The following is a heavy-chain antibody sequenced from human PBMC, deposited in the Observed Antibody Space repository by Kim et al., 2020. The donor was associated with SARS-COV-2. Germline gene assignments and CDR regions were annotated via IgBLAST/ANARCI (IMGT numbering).Heavy chain of an antibody. J-gene: IGHJ4*02. CDR3: ARDEFDTGTTGVDY. CDR2: INHSGST. Sequence: SETLSLTCAVYGGSFSGYYWSWIRQPPGKGLEWIGEINHSGSTNYNPSLKSRVTISVDTSKNQFSLKLSSVTAADTAVYYCARDEFDTGTTGVDYWGQGTLVTVSS. D-gene: IGHD1-1*01. V-gene: IGHV4-34*01. CDR1: GGSFSGYY.